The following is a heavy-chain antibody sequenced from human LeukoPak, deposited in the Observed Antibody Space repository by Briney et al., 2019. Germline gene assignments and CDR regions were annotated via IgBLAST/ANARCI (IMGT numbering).Heavy chain of an antibody. CDR2: IYYSGST. CDR1: AGSVSIYY. V-gene: IGHV4-59*02. J-gene: IGHJ4*02. D-gene: IGHD1-26*01. CDR3: ARGGDDFDY. Sequence: SETLSLTCTVSAGSVSIYYWSCIRQPPGQGLEWIGYIYYSGSTNYNPSLKSRVTISVDTSKNQFSLKLSSVTAAHTAVCYCARGGDDFDYSGQGALVTVSS.